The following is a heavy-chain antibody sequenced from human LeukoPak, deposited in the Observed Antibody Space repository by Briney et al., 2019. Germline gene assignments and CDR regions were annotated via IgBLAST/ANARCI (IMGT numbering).Heavy chain of an antibody. CDR3: ARQPYSSGYYLGIDY. CDR2: INSDGSSK. J-gene: IGHJ4*02. Sequence: GGSLRLSCAASGFTFSSYWMHWVRQAPGKGLVWVSRINSDGSSKSYADSVKGRFTISRDNAKNTLYMQMNSLRAEDTAVYYCARQPYSSGYYLGIDYWGQGTLVTVSS. D-gene: IGHD3-22*01. V-gene: IGHV3-74*01. CDR1: GFTFSSYW.